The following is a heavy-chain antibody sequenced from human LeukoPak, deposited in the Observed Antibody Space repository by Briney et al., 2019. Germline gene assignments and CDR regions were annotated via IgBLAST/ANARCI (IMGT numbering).Heavy chain of an antibody. CDR3: ARATPSSSVLRFLEWLSTDYYYYGMDV. V-gene: IGHV1-8*01. D-gene: IGHD3-3*01. Sequence: ASVKVSCKASGYTFTSYDINWVRQATGQGLEWMGWMNPNSGNTGYAQKFQGRVTMTRNTSISTAYMELSSLRSEDTAVYYCARATPSSSVLRFLEWLSTDYYYYGMDVWGQGTTVTVSS. CDR2: MNPNSGNT. J-gene: IGHJ6*02. CDR1: GYTFTSYD.